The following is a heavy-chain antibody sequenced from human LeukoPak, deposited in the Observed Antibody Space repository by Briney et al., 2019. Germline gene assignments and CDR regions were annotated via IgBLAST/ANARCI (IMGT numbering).Heavy chain of an antibody. Sequence: SETLSLTCTVSGGSFSSDSYYWSWIRQPPGKELVWIIYIYYSGSTNYGPFLKSRVTISVDTSKNQFSLKLTSVTAADTAVYYCASVRSGRYYFDYWGQGTLVTVSS. D-gene: IGHD5-24*01. CDR3: ASVRSGRYYFDY. CDR2: IYYSGST. CDR1: GGSFSSDSYY. V-gene: IGHV4-61*01. J-gene: IGHJ4*02.